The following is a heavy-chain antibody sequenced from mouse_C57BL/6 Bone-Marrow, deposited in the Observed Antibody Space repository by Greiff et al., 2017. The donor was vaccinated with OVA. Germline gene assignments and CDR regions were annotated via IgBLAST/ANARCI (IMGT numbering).Heavy chain of an antibody. Sequence: EVQVVESGGGLVQPGESLKLSCESNEYEFPSHDMSWVRKTPEKRLELVAAINSDGGSTYYPDTMERRFIISRDNTKKTLYLQMSSLRSEDTALYYCARHGDYDGDYYAMDYWGQGTSVTVSS. CDR3: ARHGDYDGDYYAMDY. D-gene: IGHD2-4*01. CDR2: INSDGGST. CDR1: EYEFPSHD. V-gene: IGHV5-2*01. J-gene: IGHJ4*01.